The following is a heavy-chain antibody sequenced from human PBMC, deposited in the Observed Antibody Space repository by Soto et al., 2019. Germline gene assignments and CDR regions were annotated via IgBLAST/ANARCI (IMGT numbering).Heavy chain of an antibody. Sequence: PPQTLSLTCTLSGGSIYTGGFYWSWIRQLPGKGLEWLGYIYYTGITQYTPSLKSRLTISTDTSDNQFSLRLTSVTAADTAVYYCATSLVTSRTRVDYWGQGTLVTVSS. V-gene: IGHV4-31*03. D-gene: IGHD1-26*01. CDR1: GGSIYTGGFY. J-gene: IGHJ4*02. CDR3: ATSLVTSRTRVDY. CDR2: IYYTGIT.